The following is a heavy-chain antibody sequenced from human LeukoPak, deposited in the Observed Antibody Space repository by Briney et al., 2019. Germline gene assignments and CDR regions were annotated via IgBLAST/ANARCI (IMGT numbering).Heavy chain of an antibody. J-gene: IGHJ4*02. CDR2: INEDGSEK. V-gene: IGHV3-7*01. D-gene: IGHD3-10*01. CDR1: AFTFSRYW. CDR3: GGLLVYGSRAEAFDY. Sequence: GGSLRLSCAASAFTFSRYWTSWVRQAPGQGLEWVANINEDGSEKYYLDSVRGRFTISRDNAKNSLYLQMDSLRAEDTAVYYLGGLLVYGSRAEAFDYWGQGALVTVSS.